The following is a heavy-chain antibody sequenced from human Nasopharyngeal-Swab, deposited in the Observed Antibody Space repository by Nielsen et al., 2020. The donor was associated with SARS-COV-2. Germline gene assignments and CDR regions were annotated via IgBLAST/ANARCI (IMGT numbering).Heavy chain of an antibody. CDR2: INPSGGST. CDR3: ARRAEHYDSSGYDY. V-gene: IGHV1-46*01. CDR1: GYTFTTYY. D-gene: IGHD3-22*01. Sequence: ASVKVSCKTSGYTFTTYYIHWVRQAPGQGLEWMGIINPSGGSTSYAQKFQGRVTMTRDTSTSTVYMELSSLRSDDTAVYYCARRAEHYDSSGYDYWGQGTLVTVSS. J-gene: IGHJ4*02.